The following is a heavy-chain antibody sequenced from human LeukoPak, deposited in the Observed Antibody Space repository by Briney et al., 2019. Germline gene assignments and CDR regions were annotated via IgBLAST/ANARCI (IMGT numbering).Heavy chain of an antibody. CDR1: GFCFLGYN. CDR2: VTRDGSGT. J-gene: IGHJ4*02. D-gene: IGHD5-18*01. Sequence: GGSLRLSCITSGFCFLGYNMAWVRQAPGKGLEWLATVTRDGSGTEYIDSVRGRFTISRDNAKNSVYLQMNSLRAEDTAVYFCVTEYGYRFDYWGQGLLLTVSS. CDR3: VTEYGYRFDY. V-gene: IGHV3-7*01.